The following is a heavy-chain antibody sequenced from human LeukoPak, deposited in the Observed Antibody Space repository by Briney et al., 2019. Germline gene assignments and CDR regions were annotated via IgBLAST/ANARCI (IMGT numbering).Heavy chain of an antibody. Sequence: ASVKVSCKASGYTFTAYYMHWVRQAPGQGLEWMGWINPNSGGTNYARKFQGRVTMTRDTSISTAYMELSRLTSDDTAVYYCAPKGRHNPDFDSWGQGTLVTVSS. CDR3: APKGRHNPDFDS. V-gene: IGHV1-2*02. CDR2: INPNSGGT. D-gene: IGHD1-14*01. J-gene: IGHJ4*02. CDR1: GYTFTAYY.